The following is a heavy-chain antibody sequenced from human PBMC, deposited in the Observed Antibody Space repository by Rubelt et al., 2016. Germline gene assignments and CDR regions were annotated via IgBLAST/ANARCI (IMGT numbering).Heavy chain of an antibody. Sequence: QLQLQESGPGLVRPSETLSLTCSVSGGSISSSTYYWGWVRRPPGKGLEWIGSIYYSGTTYYNPSLESRVTMSVDTPNNQLHRKVGSVIDADTALDCCARQLYSGSYYMDYWSQGTQVTVSS. CDR2: IYYSGTT. J-gene: IGHJ4*02. D-gene: IGHD1-26*01. CDR3: ARQLYSGSYYMDY. V-gene: IGHV4-39*01. CDR1: GGSISSSTYY.